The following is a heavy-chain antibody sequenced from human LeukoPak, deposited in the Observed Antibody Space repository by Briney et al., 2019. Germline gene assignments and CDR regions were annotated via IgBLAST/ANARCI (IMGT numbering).Heavy chain of an antibody. CDR2: IGVSSNTI. D-gene: IGHD2/OR15-2a*01. V-gene: IGHV3-48*02. CDR1: GFTFSSYS. Sequence: GGSLSLSCAASGFTFSSYSMNWVRQAPGKGLEWVSYIGVSSNTIYYADFVRGRFTISRDNAKNSLYLQMSSLRDEDTAVYYCARDSSYAQDYWGQGTLVTVSS. J-gene: IGHJ4*02. CDR3: ARDSSYAQDY.